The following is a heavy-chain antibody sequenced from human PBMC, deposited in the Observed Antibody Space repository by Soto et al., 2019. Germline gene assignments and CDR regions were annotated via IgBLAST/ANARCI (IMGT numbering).Heavy chain of an antibody. J-gene: IGHJ6*02. CDR2: IYSGGST. Sequence: GSLRLSCAASGFTFSSYAMSWVRQAPGKGLEWVSVIYSGGSTYYADSVKGRFTISRHNSKNTLYLQMNSLRAEDTAVYYCARAGGGVMDVWGQGTTVNVAS. CDR3: ARAGGGVMDV. D-gene: IGHD3-16*01. V-gene: IGHV3-53*04. CDR1: GFTFSSYA.